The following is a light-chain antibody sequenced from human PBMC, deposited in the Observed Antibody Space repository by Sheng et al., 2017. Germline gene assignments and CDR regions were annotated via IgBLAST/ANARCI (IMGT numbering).Light chain of an antibody. V-gene: IGKV4-1*01. J-gene: IGKJ4*01. CDR3: QQYKSFLT. CDR1: QDIFYS. Sequence: DIVMTQSPDSLAVSLGERATINCKSSQDIFYSLAWYQQKPGQPPKLLIYWASSRESGVPDRFSGSGSGTDFTLSISSLQAEDVAVYYCQQYKSFLTFGGGTKVEIK. CDR2: WAS.